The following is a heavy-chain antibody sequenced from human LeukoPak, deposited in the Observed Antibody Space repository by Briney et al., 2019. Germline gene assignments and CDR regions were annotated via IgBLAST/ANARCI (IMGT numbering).Heavy chain of an antibody. CDR1: GYSISSGYY. CDR3: ARDGNIVVVPAVTDYFDY. J-gene: IGHJ4*02. Sequence: SETLSLTCTVSGYSISSGYYWGWIRQPPGKELEWIGSIYHSGSTYYNPSLKSRVTISVDTSKNQFSLKLSSVTAADTAVYYCARDGNIVVVPAVTDYFDYWGQGTLVTVSS. CDR2: IYHSGST. V-gene: IGHV4-38-2*02. D-gene: IGHD2-2*01.